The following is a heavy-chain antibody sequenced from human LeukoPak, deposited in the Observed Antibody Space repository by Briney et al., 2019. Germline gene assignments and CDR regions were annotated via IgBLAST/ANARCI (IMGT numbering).Heavy chain of an antibody. D-gene: IGHD1-7*01. J-gene: IGHJ5*02. Sequence: KASETLSLTCTVSGGSISSGSYYWSWIRQPAGKGLEWIGRIYTSGSTNYNPSLKSRVTISVDTSKNQFSLKLSSVTAADTAVYYCARVVYNWNYFASGRGYNWFDPWGQGTLVTVSS. CDR2: IYTSGST. CDR1: GGSISSGSYY. CDR3: ARVVYNWNYFASGRGYNWFDP. V-gene: IGHV4-61*02.